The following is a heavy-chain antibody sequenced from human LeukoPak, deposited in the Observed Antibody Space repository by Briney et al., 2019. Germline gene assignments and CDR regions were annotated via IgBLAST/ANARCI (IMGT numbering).Heavy chain of an antibody. V-gene: IGHV3-23*01. D-gene: IGHD3-3*01. Sequence: PGGSLRLSCAASGFTFSSYAMGWVRQAPGKGLEWVSGISGSGGSTYYADSVKGRFTISRDNSKNTLYLQMNSLRAEDTAVYYCAKGYDFWSGYCADYWGQGTLVTVSS. CDR3: AKGYDFWSGYCADY. CDR2: ISGSGGST. J-gene: IGHJ4*02. CDR1: GFTFSSYA.